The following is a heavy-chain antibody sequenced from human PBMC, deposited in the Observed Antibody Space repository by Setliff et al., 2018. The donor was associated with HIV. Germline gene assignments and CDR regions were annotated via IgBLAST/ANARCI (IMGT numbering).Heavy chain of an antibody. CDR3: ARGRNYDSSGYGDYYYYMDV. D-gene: IGHD3-22*01. V-gene: IGHV1-2*06. J-gene: IGHJ6*03. Sequence: ASVKVSCKASGYIFTDYYMHWVRQAPGQELGWMGRINPNSGGTNYAQKFQGRVTMTRDTSISTAYMELSSLRSEDTATYYCARGRNYDSSGYGDYYYYMDVWGKGTTVTVSS. CDR1: GYIFTDYY. CDR2: INPNSGGT.